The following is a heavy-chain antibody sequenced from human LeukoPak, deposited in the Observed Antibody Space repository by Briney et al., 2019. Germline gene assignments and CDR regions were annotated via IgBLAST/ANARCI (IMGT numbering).Heavy chain of an antibody. D-gene: IGHD2-2*01. CDR2: INPSGGST. Sequence: ASVKVSCKASGCTFTSYYIHWVRQAPGQGLEWMGIINPSGGSTSYAQKFQGRVTMTRDTSTSTVYMELSSLRSEDTAVYYCASTEPAARSLDYYYYGMDVWGQGTTVTVSS. J-gene: IGHJ6*02. V-gene: IGHV1-46*01. CDR3: ASTEPAARSLDYYYYGMDV. CDR1: GCTFTSYY.